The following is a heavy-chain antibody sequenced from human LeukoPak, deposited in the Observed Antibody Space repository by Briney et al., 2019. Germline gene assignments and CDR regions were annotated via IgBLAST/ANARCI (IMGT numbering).Heavy chain of an antibody. J-gene: IGHJ5*02. D-gene: IGHD3-16*01. V-gene: IGHV1-8*01. CDR3: ARGGGDYPYNWFDP. CDR2: MNPNSGNT. Sequence: GASVKVSCKASGYTFTSYDINWVRQATGQGLEWMGWMNPNSGNTGYAQKFQGRVTITRNPSISPPNMEMSSRRSEDTAGYYCARGGGDYPYNWFDPWGQGTLVTVSS. CDR1: GYTFTSYD.